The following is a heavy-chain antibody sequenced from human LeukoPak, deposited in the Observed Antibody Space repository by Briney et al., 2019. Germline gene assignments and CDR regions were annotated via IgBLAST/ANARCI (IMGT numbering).Heavy chain of an antibody. J-gene: IGHJ2*01. D-gene: IGHD2-21*02. CDR2: IYHSGST. V-gene: IGHV4-38-2*02. CDR3: ARAGVTPYWYFDL. Sequence: SETLSLTCTVSGYSISSGYYWGWIRQPPGKGLGWIGSIYHSGSTYYNPSLKSRVTISVDTSKNQFSLKLSSVTAADTAVYYCARAGVTPYWYFDLWGRGTLVTVSS. CDR1: GYSISSGYY.